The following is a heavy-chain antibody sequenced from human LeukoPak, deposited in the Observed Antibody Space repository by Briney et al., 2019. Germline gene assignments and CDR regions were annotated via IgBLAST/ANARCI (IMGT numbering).Heavy chain of an antibody. Sequence: ASVTVSCKASGYTFTGYYMHWVRQAPGQGLEWMGWINPNSGGTNYAQKFQGRVTMTRDTSISTAYVELSRLRSDDTAVYYCARVGCSSTSCYDYWGQGTLVTVSS. CDR1: GYTFTGYY. CDR3: ARVGCSSTSCYDY. J-gene: IGHJ4*02. CDR2: INPNSGGT. D-gene: IGHD2-2*01. V-gene: IGHV1-2*02.